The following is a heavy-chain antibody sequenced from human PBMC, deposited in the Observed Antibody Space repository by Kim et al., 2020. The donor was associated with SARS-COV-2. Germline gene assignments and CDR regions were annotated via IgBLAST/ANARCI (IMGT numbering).Heavy chain of an antibody. J-gene: IGHJ6*02. CDR3: ARELNWLGIFVGMDV. V-gene: IGHV3-48*02. D-gene: IGHD3-3*01. Sequence: GGSLRLSCAASGFTFSSSTMNWVRQAPGKGLEWVSYISSTSITIYYADSVTGRFTISRDNAKNSLYPQMNSLRDKDTAVSYCARELNWLGIFVGMDVWG. CDR2: ISSTSITI. CDR1: GFTFSSST.